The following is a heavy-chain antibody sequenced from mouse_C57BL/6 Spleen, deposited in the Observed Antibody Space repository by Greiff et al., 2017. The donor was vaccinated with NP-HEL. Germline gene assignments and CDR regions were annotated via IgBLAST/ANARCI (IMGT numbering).Heavy chain of an antibody. CDR3: TGRDDYDGPDY. V-gene: IGHV6-3*01. Sequence: EVKLMESGGGLVQPGGSMKLSCVASGFTFSNYWMNWVRQSPEKGLEWVAQIRLKSDNYATHYAESVKGRFTISRDDSKSSVYLQMNNLRAEDTGIYYCTGRDDYDGPDYWGQGTTLTVSS. CDR2: IRLKSDNYAT. CDR1: GFTFSNYW. J-gene: IGHJ2*01. D-gene: IGHD2-4*01.